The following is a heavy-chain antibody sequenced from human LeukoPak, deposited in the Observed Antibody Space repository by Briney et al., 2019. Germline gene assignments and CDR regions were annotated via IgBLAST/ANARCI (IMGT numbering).Heavy chain of an antibody. Sequence: SETLSLTCAVYGGSFSGYYWSWIRQPPGKGLEWIGEINHSGSTNYNPSLKSRVTISVDTSKNQFSLKLSSVTAADTAVHYCARDVVVVPAAIHYGMDVWGQGTTVTVSS. CDR1: GGSFSGYY. V-gene: IGHV4-34*01. CDR3: ARDVVVVPAAIHYGMDV. D-gene: IGHD2-2*01. CDR2: INHSGST. J-gene: IGHJ6*02.